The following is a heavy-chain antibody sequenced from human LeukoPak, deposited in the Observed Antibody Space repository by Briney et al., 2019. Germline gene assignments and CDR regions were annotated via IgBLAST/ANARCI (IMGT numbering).Heavy chain of an antibody. J-gene: IGHJ4*02. CDR1: GYSFTSYW. CDR3: ARPGYSSSWVLAGLDY. V-gene: IGHV5-51*01. Sequence: GESLKISCKGSGYSFTSYWIGWVRQMPGKGLEWMGIIYPGDSDTRYSPSFQGQVTISADKSISTAYLQWSSLKASDTAMYYCARPGYSSSWVLAGLDYWGQGTLVTVSS. D-gene: IGHD6-13*01. CDR2: IYPGDSDT.